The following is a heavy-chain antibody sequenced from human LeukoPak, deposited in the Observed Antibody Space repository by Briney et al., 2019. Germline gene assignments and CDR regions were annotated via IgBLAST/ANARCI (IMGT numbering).Heavy chain of an antibody. CDR1: GFTFSSYW. J-gene: IGHJ5*02. V-gene: IGHV3-7*01. Sequence: PGGSLRLSCAASGFTFSSYWMNWVRQAPGKGLEWVANIKPDGSEKYSVDSVKGRFTISRDNAKNSLYLQLNSLRAEDTAVYYCARDWSGFNHWGQGTLVTVSS. CDR2: IKPDGSEK. CDR3: ARDWSGFNH.